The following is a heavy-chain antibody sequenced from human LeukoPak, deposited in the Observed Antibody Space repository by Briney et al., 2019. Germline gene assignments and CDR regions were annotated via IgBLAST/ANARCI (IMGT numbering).Heavy chain of an antibody. CDR1: GFSLKNVR. V-gene: IGHV3-30-3*01. J-gene: IGHJ4*02. D-gene: IGHD1-26*01. CDR3: ARDLSSGYSGNYGAFEY. CDR2: ISYDGNNK. Sequence: GGSLRLSCAASGFSLKNVRINWVRQAPGKGLEWVAVISYDGNNKHYVDSVKGRFTISRDNSKNTVYLQMNSLRAEDTAVYYCARDLSSGYSGNYGAFEYWGQGTLVIVSS.